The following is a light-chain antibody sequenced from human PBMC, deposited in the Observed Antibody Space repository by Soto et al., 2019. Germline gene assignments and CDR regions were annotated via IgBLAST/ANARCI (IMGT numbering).Light chain of an antibody. CDR1: SSDIGAYNY. V-gene: IGLV2-14*01. J-gene: IGLJ2*01. Sequence: QSALTQPASVSGSPGQSITISCTGTSSDIGAYNYVCWYQQHPGNAPKLLIYDVSNRPSGVSNRFSASKSGNTASLTISGLQAEDEADYYCSSYIGNSKGLFGGGTKLTVL. CDR3: SSYIGNSKGL. CDR2: DVS.